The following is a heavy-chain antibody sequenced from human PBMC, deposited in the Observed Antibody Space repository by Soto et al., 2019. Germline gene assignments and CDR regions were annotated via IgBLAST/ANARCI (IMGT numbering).Heavy chain of an antibody. Sequence: GGSLRLSCAASGFTFSSYGMHWVRQAPGKGLEWVAVIWYDGSNKYYADSVKGRFTISRDNSKNTLYLQMNSLRAEDTAVYYFATYYGSGSYRSYWGQGPLVTVSS. J-gene: IGHJ4*02. V-gene: IGHV3-33*01. CDR2: IWYDGSNK. CDR3: ATYYGSGSYRSY. D-gene: IGHD3-10*01. CDR1: GFTFSSYG.